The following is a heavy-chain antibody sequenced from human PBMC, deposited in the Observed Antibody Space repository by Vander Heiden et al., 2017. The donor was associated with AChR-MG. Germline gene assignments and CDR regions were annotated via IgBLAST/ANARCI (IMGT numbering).Heavy chain of an antibody. CDR3: AKEGYDYVWGSYRLIYYFDY. Sequence: FTISRDNSKNTLYLQMNSLRGEDTAVYYCAKEGYDYVWGSYRLIYYFDYWGQGTLVTVSS. D-gene: IGHD3-16*02. J-gene: IGHJ4*02. V-gene: IGHV3-23*01.